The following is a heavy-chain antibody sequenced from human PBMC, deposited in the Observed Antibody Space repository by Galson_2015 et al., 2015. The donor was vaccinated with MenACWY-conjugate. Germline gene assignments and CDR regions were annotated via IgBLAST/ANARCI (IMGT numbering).Heavy chain of an antibody. CDR1: GGSFYGSY. CDR3: ARVASHYSASSEIDF. CDR2: INHTGST. D-gene: IGHD6-13*01. J-gene: IGHJ4*02. V-gene: IGHV4-34*01. Sequence: ETLSLTCTVSGGSFYGSYWTWIRQPPGKGLEWIGEINHTGSTSYNPSLKSRVTISVDTSKNQFSLKVNSVTAADTAVYYCARVASHYSASSEIDFWGQGTLVTVSS.